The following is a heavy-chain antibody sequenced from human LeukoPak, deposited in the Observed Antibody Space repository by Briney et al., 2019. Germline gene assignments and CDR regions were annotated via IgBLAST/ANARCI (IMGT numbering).Heavy chain of an antibody. D-gene: IGHD3-16*02. V-gene: IGHV4-34*01. CDR3: ARAGYDYVWGSYRRNWFDP. Sequence: SETLSLTCAVYGRSFSGYYWSWIRQRPGKGLEWIGEINHSGSTNYNPSLKSRVTISVDTSKNQFSLKLSSVTAADTAVYYCARAGYDYVWGSYRRNWFDPWGQGTLVTVSS. J-gene: IGHJ5*02. CDR1: GRSFSGYY. CDR2: INHSGST.